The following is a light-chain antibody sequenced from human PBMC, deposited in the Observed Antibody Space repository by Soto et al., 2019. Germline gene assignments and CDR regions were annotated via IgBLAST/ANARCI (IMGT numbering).Light chain of an antibody. CDR2: AAS. V-gene: IGKV1-27*01. CDR3: QKYNSAPFT. CDR1: QGISNY. Sequence: DIQMTQSPSSLSASVGDRVTITCRASQGISNYLAWYQQKPGKVPKLLIYAASTLQSGVPYRFSGSGSGTDFTLTISSLQPEDVETYYCQKYNSAPFTLGQGTRLEIK. J-gene: IGKJ5*01.